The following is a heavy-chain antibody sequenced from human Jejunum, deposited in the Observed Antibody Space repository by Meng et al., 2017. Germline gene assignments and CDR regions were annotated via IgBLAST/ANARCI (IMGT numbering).Heavy chain of an antibody. CDR1: GASSSRSDYH. Sequence: QVPLQESGPGLVKASENLAPHCPFSGASSSRSDYHWTWIRQPPGKGLEWIGFSTYGGTSYYNPSLKGRLTISVDRSNSQFSLEVTSVTAADTAVYYCARGHHLYSGTGIDYWGQGTLVTVSS. D-gene: IGHD3/OR15-3a*01. V-gene: IGHV4-30-4*01. J-gene: IGHJ4*02. CDR3: ARGHHLYSGTGIDY. CDR2: STYGGTS.